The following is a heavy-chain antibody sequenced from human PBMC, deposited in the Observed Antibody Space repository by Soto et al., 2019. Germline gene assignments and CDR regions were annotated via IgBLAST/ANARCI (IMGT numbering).Heavy chain of an antibody. CDR1: GYSFTSYW. D-gene: IGHD2-21*01. CDR2: FYPGDSDT. Sequence: GESLKISCKGSGYSFTSYWIGWVRQMPGKGLEWMGIFYPGDSDTRYSPSSQGQVTISADKSISTAYLQWSSLKASDTAMYYCARQNGEAYCGGDCYSSFDYWGQGTLVTVSS. CDR3: ARQNGEAYCGGDCYSSFDY. V-gene: IGHV5-51*01. J-gene: IGHJ4*02.